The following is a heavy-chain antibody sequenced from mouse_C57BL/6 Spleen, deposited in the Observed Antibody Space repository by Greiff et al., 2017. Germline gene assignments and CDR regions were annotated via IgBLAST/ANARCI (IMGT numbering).Heavy chain of an antibody. J-gene: IGHJ4*01. CDR1: GFTFSSYA. CDR2: ISSGGDYI. Sequence: EVQLVESGEGLVKPGGSLKLSCAASGFTFSSYAMSWVRQTPEKRLEWVAYISSGGDYIYYADTVKGRFTISRDNARNTLYLQMSSLKSEDTAMXYCTREDLHYARDYWGQGTSVTVSS. V-gene: IGHV5-9-1*02. CDR3: TREDLHYARDY.